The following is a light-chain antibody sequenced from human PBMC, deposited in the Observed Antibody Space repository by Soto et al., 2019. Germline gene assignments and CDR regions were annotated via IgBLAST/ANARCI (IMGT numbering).Light chain of an antibody. Sequence: ETVLTQSPGTLSLSPGERATLSCRASQSVSSNYLAWYQHKRGQAPRLLIYGASSRATGIPDRFSGSGSGTDFTLTISRLEPEDFAVYYCQQYGNSPPETFGQGTRLEIK. CDR1: QSVSSNY. CDR2: GAS. V-gene: IGKV3-20*01. CDR3: QQYGNSPPET. J-gene: IGKJ5*01.